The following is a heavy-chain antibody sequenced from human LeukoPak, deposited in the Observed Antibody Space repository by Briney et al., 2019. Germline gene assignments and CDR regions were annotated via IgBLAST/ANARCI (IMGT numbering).Heavy chain of an antibody. D-gene: IGHD3-16*01. V-gene: IGHV4-39*07. CDR1: GGSISSSSYY. J-gene: IGHJ4*02. CDR3: ARLARIMITFGGVTKSPDY. Sequence: SETLSLTCTVSGGSISSSSYYWGWIRQPPGKGLEWIGSIYYSGSTYYNPSLKSRATISVDTSKNQFSLKLSSVTAADTAVYYCARLARIMITFGGVTKSPDYWGQGTLVTVSS. CDR2: IYYSGST.